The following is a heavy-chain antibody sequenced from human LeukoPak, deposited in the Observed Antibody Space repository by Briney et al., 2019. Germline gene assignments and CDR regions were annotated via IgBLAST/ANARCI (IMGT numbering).Heavy chain of an antibody. CDR1: GFTFSSYA. D-gene: IGHD3-22*01. CDR2: ISGSGGST. J-gene: IGHJ4*02. CDR3: VRDTLYDSRQKSGVDY. Sequence: GGSLRLSCAASGFTFSSYAMSWVRQAPGKGLEWVSAISGSGGSTYYADSVKGRFTISRDNAKNSLYLQMNSLRAEDTAVYYCVRDTLYDSRQKSGVDYWGQGTLVTVSS. V-gene: IGHV3-23*01.